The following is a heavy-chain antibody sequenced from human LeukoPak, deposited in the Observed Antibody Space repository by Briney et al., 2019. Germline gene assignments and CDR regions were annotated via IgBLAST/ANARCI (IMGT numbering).Heavy chain of an antibody. CDR1: GFTVSSNY. V-gene: IGHV3-66*02. Sequence: GGSLRLSCAASGFTVSSNYMSWVRQAPGKGLEWVSSFYRGISTYYADSVEGRFTTSRDHSKNTVYLQMDSLRPEDTAVYYCARYYDSSGYTQGAFDIWGQGTMVTVS. CDR2: FYRGIST. CDR3: ARYYDSSGYTQGAFDI. J-gene: IGHJ3*02. D-gene: IGHD3-22*01.